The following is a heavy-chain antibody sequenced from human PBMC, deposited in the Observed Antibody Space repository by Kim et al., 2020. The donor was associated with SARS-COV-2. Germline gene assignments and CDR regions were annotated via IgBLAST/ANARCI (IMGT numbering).Heavy chain of an antibody. CDR2: IYYSGST. CDR3: ARAGITSWEEVDYFDN. V-gene: IGHV4-31*03. Sequence: SETLSLTCTVSGGSISSGGYYWSWIRQHPGKGLEWIGYIYYSGSTYYNPSLKSRVTISVDTSKNQFSLKLSSVTAADTAVYYCARAGITSWEEVDYFDNWGQGTMVTVSS. D-gene: IGHD1-7*01. CDR1: GGSISSGGYY. J-gene: IGHJ4*02.